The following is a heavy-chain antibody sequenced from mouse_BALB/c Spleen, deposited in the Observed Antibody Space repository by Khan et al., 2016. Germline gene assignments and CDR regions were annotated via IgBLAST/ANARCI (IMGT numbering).Heavy chain of an antibody. CDR3: ARDGWGYYAMDY. CDR1: GFSIIAYG. V-gene: IGHV2-6-7*01. D-gene: IGHD2-2*01. J-gene: IGHJ4*01. CDR2: IWGDGST. Sequence: QVQLKESGLGLVAPSQSLSITCTVSGFSIIAYGVHWVRQPPGKGLEWMGMIWGDGSTDYNSALKSRLNITKDNSKSQVFLKMNSLQTDDTAKYYCARDGWGYYAMDYWGQGTSVTVSS.